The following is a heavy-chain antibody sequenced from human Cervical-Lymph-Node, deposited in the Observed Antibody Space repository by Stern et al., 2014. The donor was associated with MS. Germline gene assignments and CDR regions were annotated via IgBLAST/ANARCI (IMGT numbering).Heavy chain of an antibody. CDR2: IYPGDSDT. Sequence: VQLVQSGAAVKKSGESLKISCKGSGYSFPAYWIAWVRQMPGKGLEWLGIIYPGDSDTRSSPSFQGQVTISADKSIRTAYLQWSSLKASDTAMYYCARQEGSRHYGLDVWGQGTTVTVSS. D-gene: IGHD6-6*01. V-gene: IGHV5-51*01. CDR1: GYSFPAYW. CDR3: ARQEGSRHYGLDV. J-gene: IGHJ6*02.